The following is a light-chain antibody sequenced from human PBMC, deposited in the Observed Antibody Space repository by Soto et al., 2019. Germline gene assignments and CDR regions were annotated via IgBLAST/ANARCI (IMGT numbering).Light chain of an antibody. V-gene: IGLV2-14*01. CDR3: SSYTSSSTLV. CDR1: SSDVGGYNY. Sequence: QSALTQPASVSVSPGQSITISCTGTSSDVGGYNYVSWYQQHPGKAPKLMIYEVSNRPSGVSNRFSGSKSGNTASLTISGLQAEDEDDYYCSSYTSSSTLVFGTGTKVTVL. CDR2: EVS. J-gene: IGLJ1*01.